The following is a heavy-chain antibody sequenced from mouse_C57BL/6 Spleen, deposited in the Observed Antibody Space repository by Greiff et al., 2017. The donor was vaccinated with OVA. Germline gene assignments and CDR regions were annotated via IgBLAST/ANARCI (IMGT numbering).Heavy chain of an antibody. CDR2: ISYDGSN. V-gene: IGHV3-6*01. Sequence: EVHLVESGPGLVKPSQSLSLTCSVTGYSITSGYYWNWIRQFPGNKLEWMGYISYDGSNNYNPSLKNRISITRDTSKNQFFLKLNSVTTEDTATYYCARVGGYYAMDYWGQGTSVTVSS. J-gene: IGHJ4*01. CDR3: ARVGGYYAMDY. D-gene: IGHD3-3*01. CDR1: GYSITSGYY.